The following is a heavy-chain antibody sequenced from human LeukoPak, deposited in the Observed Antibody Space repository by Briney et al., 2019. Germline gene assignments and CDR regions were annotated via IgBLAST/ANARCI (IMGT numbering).Heavy chain of an antibody. CDR2: VYQSGTT. CDR3: ARDAVGYCSSTSCYPKYYFDY. D-gene: IGHD2-2*01. CDR1: GFSISSGHY. J-gene: IGHJ4*02. Sequence: SETLSLTCTVSGFSISSGHYWGWVRQPPGAGLEWIGSVYQSGTTYYNPSLKSRVTTSVDMSKNQFSLRLRPVTAADTAVYYCARDAVGYCSSTSCYPKYYFDYWGQGTLVTVSS. V-gene: IGHV4-38-2*02.